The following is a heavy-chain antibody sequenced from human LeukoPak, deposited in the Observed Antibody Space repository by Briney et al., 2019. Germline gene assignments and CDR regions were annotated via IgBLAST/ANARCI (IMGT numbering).Heavy chain of an antibody. CDR3: ARGSGSYFDY. Sequence: AGGSLRLSCAASGFTFSSYWMHWVRQAPGKGLVWVSRINSDGSSTSYADSVKGRFTISRDNSKNTLYLQMGSLRAEDMAVYYCARGSGSYFDYWGQGTLVTVSS. J-gene: IGHJ4*02. CDR1: GFTFSSYW. V-gene: IGHV3-74*01. D-gene: IGHD1-26*01. CDR2: INSDGSST.